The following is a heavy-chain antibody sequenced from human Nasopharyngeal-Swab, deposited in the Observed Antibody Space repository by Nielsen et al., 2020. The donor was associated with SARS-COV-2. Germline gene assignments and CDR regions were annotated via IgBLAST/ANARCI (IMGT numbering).Heavy chain of an antibody. CDR3: AKDQGGSSWYGGAYYYYGMDV. V-gene: IGHV3-23*01. CDR2: ISGSGGST. CDR1: GFTFSSYA. J-gene: IGHJ6*02. D-gene: IGHD6-13*01. Sequence: GGSLRLSCAASGFTFSSYAMSWVRQAPGKGLEWVSAISGSGGSTYYADSVKGRFAISRDNSKNTLYLQMNSLRAEDTAVCYCAKDQGGSSWYGGAYYYYGMDVWGQGTTVTVSS.